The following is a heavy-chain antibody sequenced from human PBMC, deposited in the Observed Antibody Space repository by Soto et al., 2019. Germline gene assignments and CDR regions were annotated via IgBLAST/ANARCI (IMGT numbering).Heavy chain of an antibody. CDR2: IYWDDDK. Sequence: QITLKESCPTLVKPTQTLTLTCTFSGFSLSTSGVGVGWIRQPPGQALEWLALIYWDDDKRYSPSLNSRLTITKDTSKNQVVLTMTNMDPVDTATYYCAHRHWTSGKYAFDIWGQGTMVTVSS. CDR3: AHRHWTSGKYAFDI. CDR1: GFSLSTSGVG. D-gene: IGHD3-10*01. J-gene: IGHJ3*02. V-gene: IGHV2-5*02.